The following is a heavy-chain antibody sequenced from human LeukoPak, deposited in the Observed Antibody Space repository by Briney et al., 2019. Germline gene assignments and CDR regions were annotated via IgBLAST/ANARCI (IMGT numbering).Heavy chain of an antibody. D-gene: IGHD3-16*01. J-gene: IGHJ6*03. CDR2: IYYSGST. CDR1: GGSISSSSYY. CDR3: ARLYVYYYYMDV. V-gene: IGHV4-39*01. Sequence: PSETLSLTCTVSGGSISSSSYYWGWIRQPPGKGLEWIGSIYYSGSTYYNPSLKSRVTISVYTSKNQFSLKLSSVTAADTAVYYCARLYVYYYYMDVWGKGTTVTVSS.